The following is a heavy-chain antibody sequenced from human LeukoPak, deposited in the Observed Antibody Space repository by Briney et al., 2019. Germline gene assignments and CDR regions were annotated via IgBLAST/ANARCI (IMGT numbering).Heavy chain of an antibody. Sequence: ASVKVSCKASGYTFTSYYMHWVRQAPGQGLEWMGIINPSGGSTSYAQKFQGRVTMTRDTSTSTAYMELRSLRSDDTAVYYCARVTAAAGTGWFDPWGQGTLVTVSS. CDR2: INPSGGST. CDR1: GYTFTSYY. J-gene: IGHJ5*02. V-gene: IGHV1-46*01. CDR3: ARVTAAAGTGWFDP. D-gene: IGHD6-13*01.